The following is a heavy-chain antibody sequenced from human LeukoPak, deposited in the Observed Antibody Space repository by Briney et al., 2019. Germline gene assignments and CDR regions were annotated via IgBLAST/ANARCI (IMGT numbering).Heavy chain of an antibody. Sequence: SVKVSCKASGGTFSSYAISWVRQAPGQGLEWMGGIIPIFGTANYAQKFQGRVTITTDESTSTAYMELSSLRSEDTAVYYCASNWNYDPHDAFDIWGQGTMVTVSS. CDR1: GGTFSSYA. CDR2: IIPIFGTA. D-gene: IGHD1-7*01. J-gene: IGHJ3*02. V-gene: IGHV1-69*05. CDR3: ASNWNYDPHDAFDI.